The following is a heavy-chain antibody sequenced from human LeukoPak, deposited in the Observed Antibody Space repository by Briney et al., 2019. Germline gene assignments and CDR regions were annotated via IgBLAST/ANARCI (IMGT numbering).Heavy chain of an antibody. Sequence: TGGSLRLSCAASGFTFSSYSMIWVRQAPGKGLEWVSSISSSSSYIYYADSVKGRFPISRDNPKNSLYLHKNSLRAEDTAVCYCASRMVRGLDWGQGTLVTVSS. CDR2: ISSSSSYI. CDR3: ASRMVRGLD. J-gene: IGHJ1*01. D-gene: IGHD3-10*01. V-gene: IGHV3-21*01. CDR1: GFTFSSYS.